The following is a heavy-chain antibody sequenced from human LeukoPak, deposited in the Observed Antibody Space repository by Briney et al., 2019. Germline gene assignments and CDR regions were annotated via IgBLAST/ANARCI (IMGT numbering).Heavy chain of an antibody. CDR3: ARAGVRIVVVPAATNWFDP. V-gene: IGHV1-2*02. CDR1: GYTFTGYY. D-gene: IGHD2-2*01. CDR2: ISPNSGGT. Sequence: GASVKVSCKASGYTFTGYYMHWVRQAPGQGLEWMGWISPNSGGTNYAQKFQGRVTMTRDTSISTAYMELSRLRSDDTAVYYCARAGVRIVVVPAATNWFDPWGQGTLVTLSS. J-gene: IGHJ5*02.